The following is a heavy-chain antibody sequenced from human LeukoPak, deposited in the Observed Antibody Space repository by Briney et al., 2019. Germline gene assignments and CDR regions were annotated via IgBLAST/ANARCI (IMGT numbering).Heavy chain of an antibody. D-gene: IGHD1-26*01. CDR1: QSTFSSYT. CDR2: ISSSSSYI. Sequence: GGSLRLSCAASQSTFSSYTMNWVRQAPGKGLEWVSSISSSSSYIYYADSVKGRFTIFRDNAKNSLYLQMNSLRAEDTAVYYCAREGFVGAFTGWGQGTLVTVSS. J-gene: IGHJ4*02. CDR3: AREGFVGAFTG. V-gene: IGHV3-21*01.